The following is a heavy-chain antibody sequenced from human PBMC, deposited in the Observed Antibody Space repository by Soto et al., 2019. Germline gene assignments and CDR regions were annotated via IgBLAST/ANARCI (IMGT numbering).Heavy chain of an antibody. CDR3: TPINYYDSG. D-gene: IGHD3-22*01. CDR1: GFTFSSYW. Sequence: GGSLRLSCAASGFTFSSYWMHWVRQAPGKGLMWVSRINENGIATNYADSVKGRFTISRDSAKNTLYLQMDSLRAEDTAMYYCTPINYYDSGWGQGTLVTVSS. CDR2: INENGIAT. V-gene: IGHV3-74*01. J-gene: IGHJ4*02.